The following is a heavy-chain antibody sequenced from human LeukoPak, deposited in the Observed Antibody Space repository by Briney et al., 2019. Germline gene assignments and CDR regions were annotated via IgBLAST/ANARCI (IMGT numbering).Heavy chain of an antibody. D-gene: IGHD1-26*01. Sequence: ASVKVFCKAAGYTFTGYYMHWVRQAPGQGLEWMGWINPNSGGTNYEQKFQGRVTMTRDTSISTAYMELSRLRSDDTAVYYCARASGSYLSDYWGQGTLVTVSS. V-gene: IGHV1-2*02. CDR2: INPNSGGT. CDR3: ARASGSYLSDY. J-gene: IGHJ4*02. CDR1: GYTFTGYY.